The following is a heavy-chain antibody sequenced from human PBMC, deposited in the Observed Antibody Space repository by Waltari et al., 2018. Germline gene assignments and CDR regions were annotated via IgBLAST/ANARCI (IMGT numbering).Heavy chain of an antibody. CDR2: SNHSGST. V-gene: IGHV4-34*01. Sequence: QVQLQQWGAGLLKPSETLSLTCAVYGGSLTGYYWTWTRQPPGKGLEWIGESNHSGSTNYKSSLKSRVTISVDTSKSQFSLKLTSVTAADTAVYYCVRVWSTSTWFGRLDRLDPWGQGTLVTVHS. D-gene: IGHD3-10*01. J-gene: IGHJ5*02. CDR3: VRVWSTSTWFGRLDRLDP. CDR1: GGSLTGYY.